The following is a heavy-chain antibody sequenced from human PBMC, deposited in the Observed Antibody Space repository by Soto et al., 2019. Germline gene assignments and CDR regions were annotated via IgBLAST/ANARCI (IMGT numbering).Heavy chain of an antibody. CDR3: ARDRSRWYETVVTALDY. D-gene: IGHD2-21*02. CDR1: GFTFSSYA. Sequence: VQLVESGGGVVQPGRSLRLSCAASGFTFSSYAMHWVRQAPGKGLEWVAVISYDGSNKYYADSVKGRFTISRDNSKNTLYLQMNSLRAEDTAVYYCARDRSRWYETVVTALDYWGQGTLVTVSS. J-gene: IGHJ4*02. V-gene: IGHV3-30-3*01. CDR2: ISYDGSNK.